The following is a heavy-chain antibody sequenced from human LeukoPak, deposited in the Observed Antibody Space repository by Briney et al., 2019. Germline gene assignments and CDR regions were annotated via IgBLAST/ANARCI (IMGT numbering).Heavy chain of an antibody. Sequence: PGGSLTLSCAASGFTFSSYSMNWVRQAPGKGLEWVSYISSSSSTIYYADSVKGRFTISRDNAKNSLYLQMNSLRAEDTAVYYCARDLSGSHGYWGQGTLVTVSS. CDR1: GFTFSSYS. V-gene: IGHV3-48*04. J-gene: IGHJ4*02. D-gene: IGHD1-26*01. CDR2: ISSSSSTI. CDR3: ARDLSGSHGY.